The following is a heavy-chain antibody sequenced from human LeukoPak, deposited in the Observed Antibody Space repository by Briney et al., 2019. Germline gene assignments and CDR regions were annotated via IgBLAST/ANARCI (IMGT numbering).Heavy chain of an antibody. CDR3: ARAIAASGNNFDY. J-gene: IGHJ4*02. D-gene: IGHD6-13*01. CDR1: GDSVSSNNPA. CDR2: TYIVSEWYY. Sequence: QTLSLTCAISGDSVSSNNPAWNWVRQSPSRGLEWLGMTYIVSEWYYDHAVSVKSRLSLTPDTSKNQFSLQLHSVPPEDTAVYYCARAIAASGNNFDYWGQGTLVTVSS. V-gene: IGHV6-1*01.